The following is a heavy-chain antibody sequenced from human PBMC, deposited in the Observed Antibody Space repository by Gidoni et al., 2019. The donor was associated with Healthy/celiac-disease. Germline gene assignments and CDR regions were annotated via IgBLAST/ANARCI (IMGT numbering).Heavy chain of an antibody. J-gene: IGHJ4*02. D-gene: IGHD1-1*01. CDR1: GFTFSDYY. CDR2: ISSSSSYT. Sequence: QVQLVESGGGLVKPGGSLRLSCAASGFTFSDYYMSWIRQAPGKGLEWVSYISSSSSYTNYADSVKGRFTISRDNAKNSLYLQMNSLRAEDTAVYYCARDTSWNYIDYWGQGTLVTVSS. V-gene: IGHV3-11*06. CDR3: ARDTSWNYIDY.